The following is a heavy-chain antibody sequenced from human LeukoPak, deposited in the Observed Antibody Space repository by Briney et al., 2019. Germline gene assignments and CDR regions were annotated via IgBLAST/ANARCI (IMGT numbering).Heavy chain of an antibody. CDR2: ISSSGSTI. D-gene: IGHD4-23*01. V-gene: IGHV3-48*03. CDR3: ARQGYSGHSQGAADY. Sequence: GGSLRLSCAASGFTFSSYEMNWVRQAPGKGLEWVSYISSSGSTIYYADSVKGRFTISRDNAKNSLYLQMNSLRAEDAAVYYCARQGYSGHSQGAADYWGQGTLVTVSS. CDR1: GFTFSSYE. J-gene: IGHJ4*02.